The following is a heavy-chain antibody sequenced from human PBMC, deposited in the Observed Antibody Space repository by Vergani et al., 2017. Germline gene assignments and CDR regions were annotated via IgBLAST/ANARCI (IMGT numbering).Heavy chain of an antibody. CDR3: AGERGHYGSGSYYNAH. D-gene: IGHD3-10*01. Sequence: QVQLVQSGAEVKKRGASVKVSCKASGYTFTSYGISWVRQAPGQGLEWMGWISAYNGNTNYAPKLQGRVTMTTHTSTSTAYMELRRLRSDDTAVYYCAGERGHYGSGSYYNAHWGQGSLVTASS. V-gene: IGHV1-18*01. CDR1: GYTFTSYG. CDR2: ISAYNGNT. J-gene: IGHJ4*02.